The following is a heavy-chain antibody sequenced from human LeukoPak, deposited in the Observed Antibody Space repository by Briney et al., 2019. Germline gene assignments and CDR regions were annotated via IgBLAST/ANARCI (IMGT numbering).Heavy chain of an antibody. CDR3: AREIVTTTGVPKYYFDS. J-gene: IGHJ4*02. V-gene: IGHV3-7*01. CDR1: GFTFGDYA. Sequence: GGSLRLSCTVSGFTFGDYAMSWVRQAPGKGLEWVANIKQDGGEKYYVDSVKGRFTISRDNAENSLYLQMNSLRAEDTAVYFCAREIVTTTGVPKYYFDSWGQGTLVTVSS. D-gene: IGHD5-12*01. CDR2: IKQDGGEK.